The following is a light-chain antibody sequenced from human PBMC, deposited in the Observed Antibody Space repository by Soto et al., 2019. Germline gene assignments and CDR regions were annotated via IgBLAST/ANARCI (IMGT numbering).Light chain of an antibody. CDR1: SGDIGSYNR. V-gene: IGLV2-14*01. Sequence: QSVLTQPASVSGSPGQSITISCTGTSGDIGSYNRVSWYQQHPGKAPKLIIYEVTDRPSGVSNRFSGSKPGNTASLTISGLQAEDEADYYCSSYAGSSSVFGTGTKVTVL. J-gene: IGLJ1*01. CDR3: SSYAGSSSV. CDR2: EVT.